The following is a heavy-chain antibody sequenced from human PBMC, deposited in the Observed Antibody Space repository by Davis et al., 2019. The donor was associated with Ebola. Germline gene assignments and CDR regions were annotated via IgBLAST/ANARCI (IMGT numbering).Heavy chain of an antibody. V-gene: IGHV5-51*01. CDR2: IYPGDSDT. CDR1: GYSFTRYW. D-gene: IGHD3-22*01. CDR3: ARQPPPGGYAYYFDY. J-gene: IGHJ4*02. Sequence: GESPKTPCKCSGYSFTRYWIGRVRQMPGKGLEWMGIIYPGDSDTRYSPSFQGQVTISADKSISTAYLQWSSLKASDTAMYYCARQPPPGGYAYYFDYWGQGTLVTVSS.